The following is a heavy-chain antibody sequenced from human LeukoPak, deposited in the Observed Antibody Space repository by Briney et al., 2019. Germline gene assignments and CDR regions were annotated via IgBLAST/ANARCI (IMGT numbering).Heavy chain of an antibody. CDR3: ASISRGGSCYY. D-gene: IGHD2-15*01. CDR2: TIPIFGTA. Sequence: ASVKVSCKASGGTFISYAISWVRQAPGQGLEWMGGTIPIFGTANYAQKFQGRVTITADESTSTAYMELSSLRSEDTAVYYCASISRGGSCYYWGQGTLVTVSS. J-gene: IGHJ4*02. CDR1: GGTFISYA. V-gene: IGHV1-69*13.